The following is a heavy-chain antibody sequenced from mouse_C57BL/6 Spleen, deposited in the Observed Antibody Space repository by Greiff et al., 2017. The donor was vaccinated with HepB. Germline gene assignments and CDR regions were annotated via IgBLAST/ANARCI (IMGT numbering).Heavy chain of an antibody. CDR2: IYPGDGDT. Sequence: QVTLKVSGPELVKPGASVKISCKASGYAFSSSWMNWVKQRPGKGLEWIGRIYPGDGDTNYNGKFKGKATLTADKSSSTAYMQLSSLTSEDSAVYFCARDRGEYYYGSTYFDYWGQGTTLTVSS. D-gene: IGHD1-1*01. J-gene: IGHJ2*01. V-gene: IGHV1-82*01. CDR3: ARDRGEYYYGSTYFDY. CDR1: GYAFSSSW.